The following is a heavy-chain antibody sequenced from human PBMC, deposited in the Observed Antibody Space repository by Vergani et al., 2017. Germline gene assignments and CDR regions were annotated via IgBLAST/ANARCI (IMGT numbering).Heavy chain of an antibody. J-gene: IGHJ6*03. CDR3: ARIRFLEWKSYYYYYMDV. Sequence: EVQLVETGGGLIQPGGSLRLSCAASGFTVSSNYMSWVRQAPGKGLEWVSDIYSGGSTYYADSVKGRFTISRDNSKNTLYLQMNSLRAEDTAVYYCARIRFLEWKSYYYYYMDVWGKGTTVTVSS. CDR2: IYSGGST. V-gene: IGHV3-53*02. D-gene: IGHD3-3*01. CDR1: GFTVSSNY.